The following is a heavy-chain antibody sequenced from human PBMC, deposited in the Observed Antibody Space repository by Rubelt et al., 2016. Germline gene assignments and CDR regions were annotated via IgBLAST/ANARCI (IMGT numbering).Heavy chain of an antibody. V-gene: IGHV3-30*04. CDR3: ARGFGRYDSSGYNY. CDR2: ISFDGSNK. CDR1: GFTFSTYA. D-gene: IGHD3-22*01. Sequence: QVQLVESGGGVVQPGRSLRLSCAASGFTFSTYAMHWLRQAPGKGLEWVAVISFDGSNKYYADSVKGRFTISRDNAKDTLDLQMNSLRAEDTAVYYCARGFGRYDSSGYNYWGQGTLVTVSS. J-gene: IGHJ4*02.